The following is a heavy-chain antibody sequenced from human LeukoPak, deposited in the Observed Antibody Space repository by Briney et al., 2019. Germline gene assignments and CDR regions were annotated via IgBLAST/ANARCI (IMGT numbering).Heavy chain of an antibody. J-gene: IGHJ3*02. D-gene: IGHD6-19*01. CDR2: IYWDDDK. V-gene: IGHV2-5*02. CDR1: GFSLSTSGVG. CDR3: AHKGPYSSGYYASDAFDI. Sequence: SGPTLVNPTQTLTLTCTFSGFSLSTSGVGVGWIRQPPGKALEWLALIYWDDDKRYSPSLKSRLTITKDTSKNQVVLTMTNMDPVDTATYYCAHKGPYSSGYYASDAFDIWGQGTMVTVSS.